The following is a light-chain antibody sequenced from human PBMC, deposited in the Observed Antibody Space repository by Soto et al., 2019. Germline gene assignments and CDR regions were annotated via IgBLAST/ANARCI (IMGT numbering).Light chain of an antibody. Sequence: EIVLTQSPGTLSLSPGERATLSCRASQSASSNYLAWYQQKPGQAPRLLIYAASTRATGIPDRFSGSGSGKDFTLTITRLGPEDFAVYFCQLYGRSPPLIFGGGTKVEMK. CDR2: AAS. J-gene: IGKJ4*01. V-gene: IGKV3-20*01. CDR3: QLYGRSPPLI. CDR1: QSASSNY.